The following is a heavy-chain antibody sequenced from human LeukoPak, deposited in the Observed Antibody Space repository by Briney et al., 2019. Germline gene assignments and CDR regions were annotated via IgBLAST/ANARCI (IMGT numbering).Heavy chain of an antibody. CDR1: GFTFSSYS. J-gene: IGHJ6*03. Sequence: GGSLRLSCAGSGFTFSSYSMNWVRHAPGKGLEWVSSISSSSSYIYYADSVKGRFTISRDNAKNSLYLQMNSLRAEDTAVYYCAKDWYYYDSSGYYPDMDVWGKGTTVTVSS. CDR3: AKDWYYYDSSGYYPDMDV. V-gene: IGHV3-21*01. CDR2: ISSSSSYI. D-gene: IGHD3-22*01.